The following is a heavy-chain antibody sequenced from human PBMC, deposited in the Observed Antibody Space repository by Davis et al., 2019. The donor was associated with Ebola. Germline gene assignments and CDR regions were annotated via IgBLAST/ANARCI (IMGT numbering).Heavy chain of an antibody. J-gene: IGHJ3*02. CDR2: ISSRGDTI. CDR3: ARDFGSAFDI. D-gene: IGHD1-14*01. Sequence: GGSLRLSCAASGFSFSDYGMNWARQAPGKGLEWVSYISSRGDTIYASDSVTGRFTISRDNAKNSLYLQMNSLRAEDTAVYYCARDFGSAFDIWGQGTMVTVSS. V-gene: IGHV3-48*04. CDR1: GFSFSDYG.